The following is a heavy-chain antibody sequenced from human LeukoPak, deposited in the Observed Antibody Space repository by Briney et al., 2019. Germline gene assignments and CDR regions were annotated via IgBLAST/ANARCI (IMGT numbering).Heavy chain of an antibody. D-gene: IGHD2-21*01. Sequence: GGSLRLSCAASGFTLGDFWMSWVRQAPGKGLEWVANINQVGDSLSYVTSVRGRFTISRDNAKNALFLQMSSLRAEDTAIYYCARELVVEPKSSFDHWGQGTLVTVSS. CDR3: ARELVVEPKSSFDH. V-gene: IGHV3-7*03. J-gene: IGHJ4*02. CDR2: INQVGDSL. CDR1: GFTLGDFW.